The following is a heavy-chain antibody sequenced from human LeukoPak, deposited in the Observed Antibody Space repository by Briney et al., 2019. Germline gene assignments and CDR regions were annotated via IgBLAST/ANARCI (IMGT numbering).Heavy chain of an antibody. CDR1: GFTVSSNC. CDR3: ARAHPGYSSSLGWFDP. V-gene: IGHV3-53*01. CDR2: IYSGGST. Sequence: PRGSLRLSCAASGFTVSSNCMSWVRQAPGKGLEWVSVIYSGGSTYYADSVKGRFTISRDNSKNTLYLQMNSLRAEDTAVYYCARAHPGYSSSLGWFDPWGQGTLVTVSS. D-gene: IGHD6-13*01. J-gene: IGHJ5*02.